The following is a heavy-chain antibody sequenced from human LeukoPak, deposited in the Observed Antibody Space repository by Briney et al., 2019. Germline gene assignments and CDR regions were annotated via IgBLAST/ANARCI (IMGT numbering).Heavy chain of an antibody. CDR3: AKDKTRSSWYVDAFDI. J-gene: IGHJ3*02. V-gene: IGHV3-9*03. Sequence: GRSLRLSCAASGFTFDDYAMHWVRQAPGKGLEWVSGISWNSDSIGYADSVKGRFTTSRDNAKNSLYLQMNSLRAEDMALYYCAKDKTRSSWYVDAFDIWGQGTMVTVSS. CDR1: GFTFDDYA. D-gene: IGHD6-13*01. CDR2: ISWNSDSI.